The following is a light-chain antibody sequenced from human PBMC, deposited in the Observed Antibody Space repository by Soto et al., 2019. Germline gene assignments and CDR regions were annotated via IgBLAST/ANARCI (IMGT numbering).Light chain of an antibody. Sequence: DIQMTQSPSTLSASVGDRVTIACRASQSINDWLAWYQQKPGKAPKLLIYRASNLQSGVPSRLSGSGSGTEFTLTISSLQPDDFATYYCQQYNSYSYTFGQGT. CDR2: RAS. CDR1: QSINDW. J-gene: IGKJ2*01. CDR3: QQYNSYSYT. V-gene: IGKV1-5*03.